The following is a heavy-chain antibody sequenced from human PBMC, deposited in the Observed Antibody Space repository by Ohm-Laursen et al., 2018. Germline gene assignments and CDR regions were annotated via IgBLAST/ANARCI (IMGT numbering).Heavy chain of an antibody. V-gene: IGHV4-59*04. J-gene: IGHJ4*02. CDR3: AGAPNLYYFDY. Sequence: PSQTLSLTCTVSGGSISSYYWSWIRQPPGKGLEWIGEINHSGSTYYNPSLKSRVTISVDTSKNQFSLQLRFVTAADTAVYHCAGAPNLYYFDYWGQGTLVTVSS. CDR1: GGSISSYY. CDR2: INHSGST. D-gene: IGHD1-26*01.